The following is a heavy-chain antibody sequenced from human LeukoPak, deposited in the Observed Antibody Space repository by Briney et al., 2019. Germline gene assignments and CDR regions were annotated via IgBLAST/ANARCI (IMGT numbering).Heavy chain of an antibody. Sequence: SQTPSLTCIVSGGAISSYYWSWIRQPPGKRLEWIGYVYYSGNTNYNPSLKSRVTISIDTSKNQFSLKLSSVTAADTAVYYCARVGNGHFDYWGQGTLVTVSS. D-gene: IGHD2-8*01. CDR3: ARVGNGHFDY. V-gene: IGHV4-59*01. CDR1: GGAISSYY. J-gene: IGHJ4*02. CDR2: VYYSGNT.